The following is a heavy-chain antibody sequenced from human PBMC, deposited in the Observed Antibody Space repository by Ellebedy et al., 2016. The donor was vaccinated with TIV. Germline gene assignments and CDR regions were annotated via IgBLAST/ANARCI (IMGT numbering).Heavy chain of an antibody. V-gene: IGHV3-30*18. CDR2: ISYDGKNK. J-gene: IGHJ4*02. CDR3: AKELHVDSAY. Sequence: GESLKISCAASGFTFSSFGMHWVRQAPGKGLEWVAAISYDGKNKYYGDSVKGRFTISRDHSKNTLSLQMNRLRGDDTAVYYCAKELHVDSAYWGQGTLVTVSS. D-gene: IGHD5-18*01. CDR1: GFTFSSFG.